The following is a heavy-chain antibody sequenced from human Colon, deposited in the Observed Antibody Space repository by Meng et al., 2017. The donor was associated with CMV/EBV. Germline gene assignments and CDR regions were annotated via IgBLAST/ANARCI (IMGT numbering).Heavy chain of an antibody. D-gene: IGHD1-26*01. Sequence: HGQLHPWGAGLLKPSESLSLPFPVVGGSFSNYFWTWIRQPPGKGLEWIGEIYHSQLNYNPSLKSRVTISRDTSKNQFSLKLSSVTAADTAVYYCATGSSQAWELLHYWGQGTLVTVPS. J-gene: IGHJ4*02. CDR2: IYHSQL. V-gene: IGHV4-34*01. CDR3: ATGSSQAWELLHY. CDR1: GGSFSNYF.